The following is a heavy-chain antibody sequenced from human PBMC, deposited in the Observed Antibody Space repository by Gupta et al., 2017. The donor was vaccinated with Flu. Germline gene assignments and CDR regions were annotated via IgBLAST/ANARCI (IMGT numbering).Heavy chain of an antibody. D-gene: IGHD3-22*01. Sequence: QMQLVESGGGVVQPGRSLRLSCEASGFTFSDYGMHWVLQAPGKGLEWVAVIWYDGSNKYYADSVKGRFTISRDNSRNTLYLQMTRLRAEDTAEYYCARDDLQNFDSSGIDYWGQGTLVTVSS. V-gene: IGHV3-33*01. CDR2: IWYDGSNK. CDR1: GFTFSDYG. J-gene: IGHJ4*02. CDR3: ARDDLQNFDSSGIDY.